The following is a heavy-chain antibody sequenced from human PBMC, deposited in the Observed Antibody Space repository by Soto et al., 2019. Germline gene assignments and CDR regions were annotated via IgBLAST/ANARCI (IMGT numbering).Heavy chain of an antibody. CDR1: EFTFRSYW. J-gene: IGHJ3*01. CDR2: ISGDGSST. CDR3: ARSLPGTYGSFDL. Sequence: EVQLVDSGGGLVQPGGSLRLYCAASEFTFRSYWMHWVRQSPGKGLVWVSRISGDGSSTNYADSVKGRFTISRDNAKNTVYLQIDSLRAEDTAVYYCARSLPGTYGSFDLWGQGTMVTVSS. V-gene: IGHV3-74*01. D-gene: IGHD1-7*01.